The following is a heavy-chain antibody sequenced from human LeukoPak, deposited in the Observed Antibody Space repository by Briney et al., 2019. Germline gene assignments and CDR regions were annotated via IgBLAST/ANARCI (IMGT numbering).Heavy chain of an antibody. CDR1: GYTFTDYY. D-gene: IGHD3-3*01. V-gene: IGHV1-2*02. CDR3: ARGDYDFWSGYPIYYFDY. Sequence: GASVKVSCXASGYTFTDYYMHWVRQAHGQGLEWMGWINPNSGGTNYAQKFQGRVTMTRDTSISTAYMELSRLRSDDTAVYYCARGDYDFWSGYPIYYFDYWGQGTLVTVSS. J-gene: IGHJ4*02. CDR2: INPNSGGT.